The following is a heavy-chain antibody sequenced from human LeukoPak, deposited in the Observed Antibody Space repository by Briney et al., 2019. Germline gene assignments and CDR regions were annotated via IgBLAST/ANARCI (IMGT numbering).Heavy chain of an antibody. D-gene: IGHD5-24*01. J-gene: IGHJ4*02. CDR2: INPNSGGT. CDR3: ARDPLPRDGYKRDFDY. CDR1: GYTFTGYY. Sequence: GASVKVSCKASGYTFTGYYMHWVRQAPGQGLEWMGWINPNSGGTNYAQKFQGRVTMTRDTSISTAYMELSRLRSDDTAVYYCARDPLPRDGYKRDFDYWGQGTLVTVSS. V-gene: IGHV1-2*02.